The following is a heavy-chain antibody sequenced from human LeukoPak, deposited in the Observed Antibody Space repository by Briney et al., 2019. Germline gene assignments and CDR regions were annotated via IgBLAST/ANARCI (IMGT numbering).Heavy chain of an antibody. J-gene: IGHJ6*02. D-gene: IGHD6-13*01. Sequence: GGSLRLSCAASGFTFSDYGMHWVRQAPGKGLEWVAFIRYDGSNKYYADSVKGRFTISRDNSKNTLYLQMNSLRAEDTAVYYCAGGYSKRGYYYGMDVWGQGTTVTVSS. V-gene: IGHV3-30*02. CDR2: IRYDGSNK. CDR1: GFTFSDYG. CDR3: AGGYSKRGYYYGMDV.